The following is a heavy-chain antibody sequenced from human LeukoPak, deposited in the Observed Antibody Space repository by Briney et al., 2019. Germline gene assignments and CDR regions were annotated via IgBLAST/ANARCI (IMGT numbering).Heavy chain of an antibody. CDR1: GYTLTELS. CDR2: FDPEDGET. CDR3: ATRSMVTLSDYYYYMDV. D-gene: IGHD5-18*01. V-gene: IGHV1-24*01. J-gene: IGHJ6*03. Sequence: GASVKVSCKVSGYTLTELSMHWVRQAPGKGLEWMGGFDPEDGETIYAQKFQGRVTMTEDTSTGTAYMELSSLRSEDTAVYYCATRSMVTLSDYYYYMDVWGKGTTVTVSS.